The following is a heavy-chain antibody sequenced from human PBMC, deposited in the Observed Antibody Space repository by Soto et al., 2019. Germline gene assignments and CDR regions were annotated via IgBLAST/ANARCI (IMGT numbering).Heavy chain of an antibody. D-gene: IGHD5-18*01. CDR2: IYYTGST. CDR3: ARGAGFSYASTWFDI. Sequence: SETLSLTCTVSGASISGGTYYWTWIRQAPGKGLEWVAHIYYTGSTNYNPALNDRVTISVDTSKNHFSLQLTSVAAADTAVYYCARGAGFSYASTWFDIWGQGTLVTVS. J-gene: IGHJ5*02. V-gene: IGHV4-61*03. CDR1: GASISGGTYY.